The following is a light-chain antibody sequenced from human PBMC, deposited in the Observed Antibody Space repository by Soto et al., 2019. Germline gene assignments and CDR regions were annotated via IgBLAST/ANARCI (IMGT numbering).Light chain of an antibody. J-gene: IGKJ2*01. Sequence: ETVLTQSPATLSLSPGERATLSCRASQSVTTYLAWYRQKPGRPPRLLIYDVSNRATGIPARFSGSGSGTDFTLTISSLEPEDSAVYYCQQRSNWPPEYTFGQGTKLESK. CDR1: QSVTTY. V-gene: IGKV3-11*01. CDR3: QQRSNWPPEYT. CDR2: DVS.